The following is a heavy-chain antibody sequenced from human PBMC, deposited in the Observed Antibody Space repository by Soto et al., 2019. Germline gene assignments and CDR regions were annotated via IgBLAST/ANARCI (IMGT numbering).Heavy chain of an antibody. CDR3: ARGRGSSSNYYYYYMDV. Sequence: SETLSLTCTVSGGSIGSSSYYWGWIRQPPGKGLEWIGSIYYSGSTYYNPSLKSRVTISVDTSKNQFSLKLSSVTAADTAVYYCARGRGSSSNYYYYYMDVWGKGTTVTVSS. V-gene: IGHV4-39*07. CDR1: GGSIGSSSYY. CDR2: IYYSGST. J-gene: IGHJ6*03. D-gene: IGHD6-19*01.